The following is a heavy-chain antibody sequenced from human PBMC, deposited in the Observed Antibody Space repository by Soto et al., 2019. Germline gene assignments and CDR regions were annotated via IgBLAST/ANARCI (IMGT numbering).Heavy chain of an antibody. CDR3: VRDRDGYRRTYSDL. Sequence: GGSLRLSCEASGFTFRTYGVPWVRQAPGKGLEWVAIIWYDGSQKYYANSVKGRFTISKDNSKNTLYLQMDSLRVEDTAVYYCVRDRDGYRRTYSDLWGQGA. J-gene: IGHJ4*02. D-gene: IGHD2-21*01. V-gene: IGHV3-33*01. CDR1: GFTFRTYG. CDR2: IWYDGSQK.